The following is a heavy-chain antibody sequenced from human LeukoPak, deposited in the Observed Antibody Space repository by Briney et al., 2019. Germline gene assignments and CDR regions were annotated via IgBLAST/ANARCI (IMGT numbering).Heavy chain of an antibody. CDR3: ARDHMAAAGTDLVYYYYYMDV. J-gene: IGHJ6*03. D-gene: IGHD6-13*01. V-gene: IGHV1-2*02. Sequence: ASVKVSCKASGYTFTGYYMHWVRQAPGQGLEWMGWINSNSGGTNYAQKFQGRVTMTRDTSISTAYMELSRLRSDDTAVYYCARDHMAAAGTDLVYYYYYMDVWGKRTTVTISS. CDR2: INSNSGGT. CDR1: GYTFTGYY.